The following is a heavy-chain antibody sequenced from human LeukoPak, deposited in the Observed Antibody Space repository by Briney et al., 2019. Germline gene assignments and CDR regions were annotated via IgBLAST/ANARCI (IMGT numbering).Heavy chain of an antibody. V-gene: IGHV1-69*04. D-gene: IGHD5-18*01. J-gene: IGHJ4*02. CDR3: AREGDLVKYNYGYFDS. CDR1: GGSFSNYA. Sequence: SVKVSCKASGGSFSNYAITWVRQAPGQCLEWMGRIIPVLGLPTDTEKFQGRVTITADKSTSIVYLEMTNLKPEDTAVYYCAREGDLVKYNYGYFDSWGQGTLVTVSS. CDR2: IIPVLGLP.